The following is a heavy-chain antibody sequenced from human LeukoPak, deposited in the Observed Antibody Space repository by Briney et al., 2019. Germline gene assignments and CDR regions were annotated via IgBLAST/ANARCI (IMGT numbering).Heavy chain of an antibody. CDR3: ARDFRQWLGRGSVDY. D-gene: IGHD6-19*01. J-gene: IGHJ4*02. Sequence: GGSLRLSRAASGFTFSSYSMTWVRQAPGRGLEWVSSISSSSSYIYYADSVKGRFTISRDNAKNSLYLQMNSLRAEDTAVYYRARDFRQWLGRGSVDYWGQGTLVTVSS. V-gene: IGHV3-21*01. CDR2: ISSSSSYI. CDR1: GFTFSSYS.